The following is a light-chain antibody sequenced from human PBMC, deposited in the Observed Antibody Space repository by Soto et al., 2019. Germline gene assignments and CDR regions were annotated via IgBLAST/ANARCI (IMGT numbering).Light chain of an antibody. J-gene: IGKJ1*01. CDR3: HHYNTYPWT. V-gene: IGKV1-5*03. CDR1: QSISGW. CDR2: QAS. Sequence: DIQMTQSPSTLSASVGDRVTITCRASQSISGWLAWYQQKPGKAPKVLIYQASTLESGVPSRFSGSGSGTEFTLTIGSLQPDDFATYYCHHYNTYPWTFGQGTIVEIK.